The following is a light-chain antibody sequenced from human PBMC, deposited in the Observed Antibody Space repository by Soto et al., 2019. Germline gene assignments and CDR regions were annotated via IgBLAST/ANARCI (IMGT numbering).Light chain of an antibody. Sequence: DIQLTQSPPTLSASVGDRVTITCRASQSIRYYLAWYQQMPGKAPKLLIYGASSLQSGVQSRFSGSGSGTEFTLTISSLQPDDFATYFCQHHNSYSQTFGQGTKV. CDR3: QHHNSYSQT. J-gene: IGKJ1*01. CDR1: QSIRYY. V-gene: IGKV1-5*01. CDR2: GAS.